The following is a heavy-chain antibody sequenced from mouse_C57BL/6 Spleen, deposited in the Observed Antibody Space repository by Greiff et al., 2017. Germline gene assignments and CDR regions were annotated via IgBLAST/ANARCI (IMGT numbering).Heavy chain of an antibody. CDR1: GYTFTSYW. J-gene: IGHJ4*01. Sequence: QVQLQQPGAELVRPGSSVKLSCKASGYTFTSYWMHWVKQRPIQGLEWIGNIDPSDSETHYNQKFKDKDTLTVDKSSSTAYMQLSSLTSEDSAVYYCARWDYAMDYWGQGTSVTVSS. CDR2: IDPSDSET. CDR3: ARWDYAMDY. V-gene: IGHV1-52*01.